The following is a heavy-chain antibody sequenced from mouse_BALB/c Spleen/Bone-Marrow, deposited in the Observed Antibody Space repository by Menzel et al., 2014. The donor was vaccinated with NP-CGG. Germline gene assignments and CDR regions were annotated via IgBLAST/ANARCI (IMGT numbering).Heavy chain of an antibody. CDR3: ARRGYDNSYWYFGV. CDR1: GFTFSSYG. V-gene: IGHV5-6*02. CDR2: ISTGGSQT. J-gene: IGHJ1*01. D-gene: IGHD2-3*01. Sequence: EVKLVESGGDLVKPGGSLKLSCAASGFTFSSYGMSWVRQTPDKRLEWAATISTGGSQTYYTDSVKGRFTISRDNAKNTLYLQMSSLKSEDSAIYYCARRGYDNSYWYFGVWGAGTTVTVSS.